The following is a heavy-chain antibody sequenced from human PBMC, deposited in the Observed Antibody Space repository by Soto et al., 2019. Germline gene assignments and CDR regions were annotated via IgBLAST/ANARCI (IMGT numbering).Heavy chain of an antibody. D-gene: IGHD2-8*02. V-gene: IGHV4-59*01. CDR2: IYYSGIT. CDR1: GGSMSSYY. J-gene: IGHJ4*02. Sequence: SETLSLTCTVSGGSMSSYYWSWFRRPPGKGLEWIGYIYYSGITDYNPSLKSRVTISVDTSKSQFSLKLSSVTAADTAVYYCARGGGVYYFDYWGQGTLVTVSS. CDR3: ARGGGVYYFDY.